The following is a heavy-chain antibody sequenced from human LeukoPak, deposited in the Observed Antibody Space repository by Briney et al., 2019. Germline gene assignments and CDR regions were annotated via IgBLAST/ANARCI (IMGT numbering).Heavy chain of an antibody. J-gene: IGHJ4*02. Sequence: ASVKVSCKASGYIFTSYYIHWVRQAPGQGLEWMGIINPSAGNTDYAQKFQARITMNRDTSTSTVYMELSSLRSEDTAVCFCARETPHTCYFDYWGQGTLVTVSS. CDR2: INPSAGNT. CDR3: ARETPHTCYFDY. CDR1: GYIFTSYY. V-gene: IGHV1-46*01.